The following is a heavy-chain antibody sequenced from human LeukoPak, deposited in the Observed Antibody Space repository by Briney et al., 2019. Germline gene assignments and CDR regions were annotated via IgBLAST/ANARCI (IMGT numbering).Heavy chain of an antibody. V-gene: IGHV4-59*02. CDR3: TSRKLGNDY. CDR2: IYYTGST. J-gene: IGHJ4*02. CDR1: GGSVSDYY. D-gene: IGHD7-27*01. Sequence: SETLSLTCTISGGSVSDYYWSWIRQSPGKGLEWIGYIYYTGSTTYNPSLKSRVTISADTSKNQFSLKLSSVTAADTAVYYCTSRKLGNDYWGQGTLVTVSS.